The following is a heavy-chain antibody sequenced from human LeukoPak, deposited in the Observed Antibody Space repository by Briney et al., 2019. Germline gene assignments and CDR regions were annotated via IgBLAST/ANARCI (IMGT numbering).Heavy chain of an antibody. Sequence: GGSLRLSCAASGFTFSSYEMNWVRQAPGKGLEWVSYISSSGSTIYYADSVKGRFTISRDNAKNSLYLQMNSLRAEDTAVYYCARSAKLKLLDYWGQGTLVTVSS. D-gene: IGHD1-7*01. CDR2: ISSSGSTI. J-gene: IGHJ4*02. V-gene: IGHV3-48*03. CDR3: ARSAKLKLLDY. CDR1: GFTFSSYE.